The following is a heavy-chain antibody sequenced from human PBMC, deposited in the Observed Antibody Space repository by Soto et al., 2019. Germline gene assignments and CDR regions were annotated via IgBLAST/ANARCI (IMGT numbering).Heavy chain of an antibody. CDR1: GGSVSSGSYY. CDR2: IYYSGST. V-gene: IGHV4-61*01. D-gene: IGHD3-22*01. CDR3: ARDATYYYDSSGYYSGMDV. Sequence: PSETLSLTCTVSGGSVSSGSYYWSWIRQPPGKGLEWIGYIYYSGSTNYNPSLKSRVTISVDTSKNQFSLKLSSVTAADTAVYYCARDATYYYDSSGYYSGMDVWGQGTTVTVSS. J-gene: IGHJ6*02.